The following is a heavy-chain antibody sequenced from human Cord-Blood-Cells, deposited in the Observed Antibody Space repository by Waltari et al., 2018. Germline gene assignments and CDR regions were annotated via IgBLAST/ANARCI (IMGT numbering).Heavy chain of an antibody. CDR3: ARHCSSTSCYGSYYMDV. CDR2: IYYSGST. Sequence: QLQLQASGPGLVKPSETLSLPCTVSGGSISSSSSHCGWFRQPPGQGLEWIGSIYYSGSTYYNPSLKSRVTISVNTSKNQFALKLSSVTAADTAVYYCARHCSSTSCYGSYYMDVWGKGTTVTVSS. V-gene: IGHV4-39*01. J-gene: IGHJ6*03. D-gene: IGHD2-2*01. CDR1: GGSISSSSSH.